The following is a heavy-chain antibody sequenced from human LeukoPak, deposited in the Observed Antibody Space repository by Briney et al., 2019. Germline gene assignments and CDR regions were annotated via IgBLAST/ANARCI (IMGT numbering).Heavy chain of an antibody. D-gene: IGHD3-22*01. CDR1: GGSISSYF. CDR3: ARHERNGGYYDY. Sequence: SETLSLTCTVSGGSISSYFWSWIRQPPGKGLEWIGYIYYSGGTDYNPALKSRVTISVDTSKNQFSLQLSSVTAADTAVYYCARHERNGGYYDYWGQGTLVTVSS. CDR2: IYYSGGT. J-gene: IGHJ4*02. V-gene: IGHV4-59*08.